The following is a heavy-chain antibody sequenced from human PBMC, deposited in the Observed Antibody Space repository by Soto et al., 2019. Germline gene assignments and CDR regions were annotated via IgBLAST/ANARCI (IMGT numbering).Heavy chain of an antibody. V-gene: IGHV4-39*01. D-gene: IGHD2-8*01. CDR3: ARHNRGNGAFDI. CDR2: IYYSGST. Sequence: SETLSLTCTVSGGSISSSSYYWGWIRQPPGKGLEWIGSIYYSGSTYYNPSLKSRVTISVDTSKNQFSLKLSSVTAADTAVYYCARHNRGNGAFDIWGQGTMVTVSS. J-gene: IGHJ3*02. CDR1: GGSISSSSYY.